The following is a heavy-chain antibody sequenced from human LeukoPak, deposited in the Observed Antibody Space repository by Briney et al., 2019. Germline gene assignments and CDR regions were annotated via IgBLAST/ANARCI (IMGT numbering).Heavy chain of an antibody. CDR2: TYHSGST. Sequence: SQTLSLTCTVSCGSISSGGYNWSWIRQPPGKGLEWIGYTYHSGSTYYNPSLKSRVTISVDTSKNQFSLKLTSVTAADTAVYYCATAGPYMAVWGKRTTVTVSS. V-gene: IGHV4-30-2*01. CDR1: CGSISSGGYN. CDR3: ATAGPYMAV. D-gene: IGHD3-10*01. J-gene: IGHJ6*03.